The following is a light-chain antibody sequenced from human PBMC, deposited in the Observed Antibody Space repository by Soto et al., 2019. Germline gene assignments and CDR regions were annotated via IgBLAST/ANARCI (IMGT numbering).Light chain of an antibody. Sequence: QTVVTQSPSASASLGASVKLTCTLSSGHSSYTIAWHQQQPEKGPRYLMKLNSDGSHSKGDGIPARFSGSSSGSERYLTISSLQSEDEADYYCQTWDTGIGVFGGGTKVTVL. CDR3: QTWDTGIGV. V-gene: IGLV4-69*01. CDR2: LNSDGSH. J-gene: IGLJ2*01. CDR1: SGHSSYT.